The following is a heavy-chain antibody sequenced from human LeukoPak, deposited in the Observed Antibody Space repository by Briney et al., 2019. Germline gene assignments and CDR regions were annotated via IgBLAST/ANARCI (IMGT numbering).Heavy chain of an antibody. J-gene: IGHJ4*02. CDR2: ISSSGSTI. V-gene: IGHV3-48*03. CDR3: ARIPSGWHFDY. CDR1: GFTFSSYE. Sequence: GGSLRLSCAASGFTFSSYEMNWVRQAPGKGLEWVSYISSSGSTIYYAASVKGRFTISRDNAKNSLYLQMNSLRAEDTAVYYCARIPSGWHFDYGGQGTLVTVSS. D-gene: IGHD6-19*01.